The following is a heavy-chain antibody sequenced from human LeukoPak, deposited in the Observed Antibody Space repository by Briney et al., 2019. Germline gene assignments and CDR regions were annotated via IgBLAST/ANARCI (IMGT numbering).Heavy chain of an antibody. CDR1: GFTFSNHA. CDR2: ISTNGGST. Sequence: GGSLRLSCAASGFTFSNHAMYWVRQAPGRGLEYVSAISTNGGSTDYANSVKGRFTISRDNSDNRVFLQMGTLRAEDMAVYYCARGGYYDSSGSFDYWGQGILVTVSS. J-gene: IGHJ4*02. D-gene: IGHD3-22*01. V-gene: IGHV3-64*01. CDR3: ARGGYYDSSGSFDY.